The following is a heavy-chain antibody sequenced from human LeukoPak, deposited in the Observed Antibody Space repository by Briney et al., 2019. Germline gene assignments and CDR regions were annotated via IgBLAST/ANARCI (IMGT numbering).Heavy chain of an antibody. CDR3: AKGPSGSYGFDY. CDR2: ISSSGSA. CDR1: GGSISGSY. J-gene: IGHJ4*02. D-gene: IGHD6-19*01. V-gene: IGHV4-4*07. Sequence: SETLSLTGTVSGGSISGSYWSWLRQPAGKGLEWIVRISSSGSANYNPSLKSRVTMSLDTSKNQFSLKLSTVTAADTAVYYCAKGPSGSYGFDYWGPGTQVTVSS.